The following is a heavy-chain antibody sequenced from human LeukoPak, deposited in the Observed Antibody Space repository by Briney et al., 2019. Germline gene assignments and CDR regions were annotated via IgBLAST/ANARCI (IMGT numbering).Heavy chain of an antibody. D-gene: IGHD2-15*01. CDR2: IYATGST. V-gene: IGHV4-61*09. CDR1: VGPISSPSYY. CDR3: AREAVVVTTTVHYYFDH. J-gene: IGHJ4*02. Sequence: SETLSLTCTVSVGPISSPSYYWSWIRHPAGKGLEWIGHIYATGSTNYNPSLKSRVTISLGTSKNQFSLRLSSVTAADTAVYYCAREAVVVTTTVHYYFDHWGKGSLVTVSS.